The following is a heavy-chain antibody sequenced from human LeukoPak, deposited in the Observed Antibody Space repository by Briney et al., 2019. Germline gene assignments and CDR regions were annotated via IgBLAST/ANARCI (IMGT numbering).Heavy chain of an antibody. V-gene: IGHV1-8*03. J-gene: IGHJ4*02. Sequence: ASVKVSCKASGGTFSSYAISWVRQAPGQGLEWMGWMNPNSGNTGYAQKFQGRVTITRNTSISTAYMELSSLRSEDTAVYYCARGSPGGSTTFDYWGQGTLVTVSS. CDR1: GGTFSSYA. D-gene: IGHD1-26*01. CDR3: ARGSPGGSTTFDY. CDR2: MNPNSGNT.